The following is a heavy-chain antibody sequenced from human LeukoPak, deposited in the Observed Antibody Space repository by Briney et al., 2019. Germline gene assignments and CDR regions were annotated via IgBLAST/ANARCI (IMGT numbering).Heavy chain of an antibody. CDR3: ARDTLGYDFWSGYKTDAFDI. CDR1: GFTFSSSA. Sequence: SVKVSCKASGFTFSSSAVQWVRQARGQRLEWIGWIVVGSGNTNYAQKFQERVTITRDMSTSTAYMELSSLRSEDTAVYYCARDTLGYDFWSGYKTDAFDIWGQGTMVTVSS. J-gene: IGHJ3*02. D-gene: IGHD3-3*01. V-gene: IGHV1-58*01. CDR2: IVVGSGNT.